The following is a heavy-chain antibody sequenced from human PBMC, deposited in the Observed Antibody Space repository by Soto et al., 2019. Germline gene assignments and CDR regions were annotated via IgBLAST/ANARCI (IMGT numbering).Heavy chain of an antibody. D-gene: IGHD4-17*01. CDR3: ARALVTVTTFDY. Sequence: ASVKVSCKASGYTFTSYYMHWVRQAPGQGLEWKGIINPSGGSTSYAQKFQGRVTMTRDTSTSTVYMELSSLRSEDTAVYYCARALVTVTTFDYWGQGTLVTVSS. CDR1: GYTFTSYY. V-gene: IGHV1-46*01. CDR2: INPSGGST. J-gene: IGHJ4*02.